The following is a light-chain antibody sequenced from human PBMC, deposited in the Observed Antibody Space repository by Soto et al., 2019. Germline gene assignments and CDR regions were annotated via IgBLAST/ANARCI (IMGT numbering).Light chain of an antibody. Sequence: EIVLTQSPATLSLSPGERATLSCRASQSVSSHLAWYQQKLGQAPRLLIYDASKRATGIPARFSGSGSRTDFTLTISSLEPEDFAVYYCQQRSNCPYTFGQGTKLEIK. CDR3: QQRSNCPYT. V-gene: IGKV3-11*01. J-gene: IGKJ2*01. CDR1: QSVSSH. CDR2: DAS.